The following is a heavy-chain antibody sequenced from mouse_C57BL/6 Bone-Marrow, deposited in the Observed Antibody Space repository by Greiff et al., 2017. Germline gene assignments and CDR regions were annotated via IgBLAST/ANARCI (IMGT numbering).Heavy chain of an antibody. V-gene: IGHV5-2*01. Sequence: EVKLQESGGGLVQPGESLKLSCESNEYEFPSHDMSWVRKTPEKRLELVAAINSDGGSTYYPDTMERRFIISRDNTKKTLYLQMSSLRSEDTALYYCARQHGDYGWFAYWGQGTLVTVSA. D-gene: IGHD2-4*01. CDR1: EYEFPSHD. J-gene: IGHJ3*01. CDR2: INSDGGST. CDR3: ARQHGDYGWFAY.